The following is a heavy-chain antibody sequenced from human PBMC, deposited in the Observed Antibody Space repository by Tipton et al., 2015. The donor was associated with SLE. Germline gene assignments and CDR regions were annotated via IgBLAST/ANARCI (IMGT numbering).Heavy chain of an antibody. CDR1: GGSISSSNW. D-gene: IGHD3-3*01. CDR3: ARAFTILGVVTDDAFDI. Sequence: TLSLTCAVSGGSISSSNWWSWVRQPPGKGLEWIGEIYHSGSTNYNPSLKSRVTISVDKSKNQFSRKLSSVTAADTAVYYCARAFTILGVVTDDAFDIWGQGTMVTVSS. J-gene: IGHJ3*02. V-gene: IGHV4-4*02. CDR2: IYHSGST.